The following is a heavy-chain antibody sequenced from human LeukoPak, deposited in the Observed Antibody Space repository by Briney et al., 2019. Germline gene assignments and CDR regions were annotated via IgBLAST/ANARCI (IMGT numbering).Heavy chain of an antibody. CDR2: IYYSGST. CDR1: GGSISSYY. CDR3: AREPIAARQIDY. V-gene: IGHV4-59*12. J-gene: IGHJ4*02. Sequence: SETLSLTCTVSGGSISSYYWSWIRQPPGKGLEWIGYIYYSGSTNYNPSLKSRVTISVDTSKNQFSLKLSSVTAADTAVYYCAREPIAARQIDYWGQGTLVTVSS. D-gene: IGHD6-6*01.